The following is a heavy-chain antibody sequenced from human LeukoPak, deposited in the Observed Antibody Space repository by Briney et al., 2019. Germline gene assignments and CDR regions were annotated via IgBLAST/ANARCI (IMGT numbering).Heavy chain of an antibody. J-gene: IGHJ4*02. CDR3: AKEGRSLQTY. D-gene: IGHD5-24*01. Sequence: GGSLRLSCEGSAFIFSGHWVNWVRQTPGKGLEWVANIKEDGTETYYVDSVKGRFTISRDNAKNSLYLQMNSLRVEDTAVYYCAKEGRSLQTYWGQGTLVTVSS. CDR2: IKEDGTET. V-gene: IGHV3-7*03. CDR1: AFIFSGHW.